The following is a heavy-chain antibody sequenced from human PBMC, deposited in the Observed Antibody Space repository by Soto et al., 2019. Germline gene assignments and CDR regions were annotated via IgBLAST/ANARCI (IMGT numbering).Heavy chain of an antibody. V-gene: IGHV1-69*04. Sequence: GASVKVSCKACGGTFSSYTISWVRQAPGQGLEWMGRIIPILGIANYAQKFQGRVTITADKSTSTAYMELSSLRSEDTAVYYCARDPSSVAAAGTQPFDYWGQGTLVTVSS. J-gene: IGHJ4*02. CDR1: GGTFSSYT. CDR2: IIPILGIA. D-gene: IGHD6-13*01. CDR3: ARDPSSVAAAGTQPFDY.